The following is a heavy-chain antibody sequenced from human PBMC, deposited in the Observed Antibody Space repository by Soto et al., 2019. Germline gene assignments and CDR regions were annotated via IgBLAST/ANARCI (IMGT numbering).Heavy chain of an antibody. CDR3: ARCNPSVDFDS. CDR2: ISGDGINT. J-gene: IGHJ4*02. V-gene: IGHV3-30*03. Sequence: QIQLVESGGDVVQPGKSLRLSCAASGFNFGFFGMHWVRQAPGKGLEWVAFISGDGINTQYADSVRGRFTLSRDYSRKTMYLPMDSLRDEDTALYYCARCNPSVDFDSWGLGPLVTVSS. CDR1: GFNFGFFG.